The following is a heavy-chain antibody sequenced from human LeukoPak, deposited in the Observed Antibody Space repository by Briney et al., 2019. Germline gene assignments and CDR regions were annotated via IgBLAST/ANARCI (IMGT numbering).Heavy chain of an antibody. V-gene: IGHV3-21*01. CDR2: ISSSSSYI. CDR3: ARSQDYYETPDAFDI. Sequence: GGSLRLSCAASGFTFDDYAMHWVRQAPGKGLEWVSSISSSSSYIYYADSVKGRFTISRDNAKNSLYLQMNSQRAEDTAVYYCARSQDYYETPDAFDIWGQGTMVTVSS. D-gene: IGHD3-22*01. J-gene: IGHJ3*02. CDR1: GFTFDDYA.